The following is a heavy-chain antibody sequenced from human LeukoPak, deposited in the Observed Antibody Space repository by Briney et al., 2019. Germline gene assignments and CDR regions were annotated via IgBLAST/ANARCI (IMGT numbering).Heavy chain of an antibody. J-gene: IGHJ4*02. CDR1: GYSFTSYW. CDR2: IYPGDSDT. D-gene: IGHD5-12*01. Sequence: GESLKISCKGSGYSFTSYWIGWVCQIPGKGLEWMGIIYPGDSDTRYSPSFQGQVTISADKSISTAYLQWSSLKASDTAMYYCARPSGYDCCYFDYWGQGTLVTVSS. CDR3: ARPSGYDCCYFDY. V-gene: IGHV5-51*01.